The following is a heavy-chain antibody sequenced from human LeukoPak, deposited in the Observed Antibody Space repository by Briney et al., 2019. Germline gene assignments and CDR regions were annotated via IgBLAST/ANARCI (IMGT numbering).Heavy chain of an antibody. Sequence: GESLKISCKGSGYSFTSYWIGWVRQMPGKGLEWMGIIYPGDSDTRYSPSFQGQVTISVDKSISTAYLQWSSLKASDTAMYYCARRGEAGDAYKVFDYWGQGTLVTVSS. CDR2: IYPGDSDT. J-gene: IGHJ4*02. CDR1: GYSFTSYW. V-gene: IGHV5-51*01. CDR3: ARRGEAGDAYKVFDY. D-gene: IGHD5-24*01.